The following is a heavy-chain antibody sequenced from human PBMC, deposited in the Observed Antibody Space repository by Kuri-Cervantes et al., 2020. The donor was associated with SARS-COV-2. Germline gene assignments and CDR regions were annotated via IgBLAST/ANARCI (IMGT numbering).Heavy chain of an antibody. V-gene: IGHV2-70*11. J-gene: IGHJ5*02. D-gene: IGHD3-10*01. CDR2: SDWDDDK. CDR1: GFSLSTSGMC. CDR3: ARIEHYYGSNWFDP. Sequence: ALTLVKPTQTLTLTCTFIGFSLSTSGMCVSWIRQPTVKALEWLARSDWDDDKYYSTSLKTRLTISKDTSKNQVVLTMTNMDPVYTATYYCARIEHYYGSNWFDPWGQGTLVTVSS.